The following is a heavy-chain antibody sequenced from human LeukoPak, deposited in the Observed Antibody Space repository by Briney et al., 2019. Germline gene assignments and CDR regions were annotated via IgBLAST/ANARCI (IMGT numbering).Heavy chain of an antibody. CDR2: IHIYRGNT. Sequence: ASVKVSCKASGYSSTNYGISWVRQAPGQGLEWMGWIHIYRGNTNYAQKFQGRVTMTTDTSTSTVYMEVRGLRSDDTAMYYCARAVHDYGDYGHFDYWGQGTLVTVSS. V-gene: IGHV1-18*01. CDR3: ARAVHDYGDYGHFDY. CDR1: GYSSTNYG. D-gene: IGHD4-17*01. J-gene: IGHJ4*02.